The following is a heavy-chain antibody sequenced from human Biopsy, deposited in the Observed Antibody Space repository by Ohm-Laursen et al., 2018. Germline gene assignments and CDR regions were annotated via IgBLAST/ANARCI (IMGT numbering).Heavy chain of an antibody. CDR2: IIPILGTV. Sequence: GSSVKVSCKSSGDTFTTSAISWVRQAPGQGLDWMGRIIPILGTVDYGQNFQGRVTIRADTSTTFLELTSLRYDDTAVYYCASGNIGGVGLDVWVLGTTVTVSS. CDR3: ASGNIGGVGLDV. J-gene: IGHJ6*02. CDR1: GDTFTTSA. V-gene: IGHV1-69*04. D-gene: IGHD3-10*01.